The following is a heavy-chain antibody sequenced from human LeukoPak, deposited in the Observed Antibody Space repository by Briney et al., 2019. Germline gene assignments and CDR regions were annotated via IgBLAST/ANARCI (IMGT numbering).Heavy chain of an antibody. J-gene: IGHJ4*02. Sequence: GGSLRLSCAASGFTFSSSAMSWVRQAPGKGLEWVSAISNNGGYTYYADSVQGRFTISRDNSKSTLCLQMNSLRAEDTAVYYCATSRGAPIADFGVLIRPFDHWGQGTLVTVSS. CDR1: GFTFSSSA. D-gene: IGHD3-3*01. V-gene: IGHV3-23*01. CDR3: ATSRGAPIADFGVLIRPFDH. CDR2: ISNNGGYT.